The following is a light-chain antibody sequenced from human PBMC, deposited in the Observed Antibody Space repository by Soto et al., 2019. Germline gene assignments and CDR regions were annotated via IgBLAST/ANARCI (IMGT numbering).Light chain of an antibody. CDR1: GGDVGGYNS. CDR2: EVS. V-gene: IGLV2-14*01. Sequence: QSVLTQPASVSGSPGQSITISCTGPGGDVGGYNSVSWYQQHPGKAPKLMIYEVSNRPSGVSNRFSGSKSGNAASLTISGLQAEDEADYYCSSYTTYSTLWVFGGGTKLTVL. J-gene: IGLJ3*02. CDR3: SSYTTYSTLWV.